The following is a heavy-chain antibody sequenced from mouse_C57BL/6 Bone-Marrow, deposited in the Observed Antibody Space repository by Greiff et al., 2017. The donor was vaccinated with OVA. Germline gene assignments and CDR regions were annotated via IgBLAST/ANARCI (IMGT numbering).Heavy chain of an antibody. D-gene: IGHD3-2*02. V-gene: IGHV1-64*01. Sequence: QVQLKQPGAELVKPGASVKLSCKASGYTFTSYWMHWVKQRPGQGLEWIGMIHPNSGSTNYNEKFKSKATLTVDKSSSTAYMQLSSLTSEDSAVDYCARARQLRQYYFDYWGQGTTLTVSS. CDR1: GYTFTSYW. CDR3: ARARQLRQYYFDY. J-gene: IGHJ2*01. CDR2: IHPNSGST.